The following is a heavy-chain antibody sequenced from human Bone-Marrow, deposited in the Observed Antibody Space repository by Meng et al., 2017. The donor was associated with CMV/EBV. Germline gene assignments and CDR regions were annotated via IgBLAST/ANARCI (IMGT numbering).Heavy chain of an antibody. D-gene: IGHD3-10*01. J-gene: IGHJ4*02. CDR3: ARSRGGQPAPFDN. V-gene: IGHV4-61*03. CDR2: ISYTGST. CDR1: GGSVSSGTYY. Sequence: SETLSLTCSVSGGSVSSGTYYWSWIRRPPGKGLEWIGYISYTGSTKYNPSLLSRVTISADTSKSLFSLTLDSVTAADTALYSCARSRGGQPAPFDNWGLGILVTVSS.